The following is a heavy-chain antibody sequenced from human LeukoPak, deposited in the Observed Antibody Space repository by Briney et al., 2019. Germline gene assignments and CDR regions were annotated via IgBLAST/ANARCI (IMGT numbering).Heavy chain of an antibody. CDR2: IYYSGST. J-gene: IGHJ5*02. Sequence: SETLSLTCTVSGGSISSSSYYWGWIRQPPGKGLEWIGSIYYSGSTYYNPSLKSRVTISVDKSKNQFSLKLSSVTAADTAVYYCARDLGSGYGNTINWFDPWGQGTLVTVSS. CDR3: ARDLGSGYGNTINWFDP. D-gene: IGHD5-12*01. CDR1: GGSISSSSYY. V-gene: IGHV4-39*07.